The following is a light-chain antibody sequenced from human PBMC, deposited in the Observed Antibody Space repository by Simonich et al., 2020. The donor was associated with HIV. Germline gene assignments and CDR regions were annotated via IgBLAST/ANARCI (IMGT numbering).Light chain of an antibody. CDR2: DVS. Sequence: QSALTQPASVSGSPGQSITISCTGTSSDVGGFNYVSWYQHHPGKAPKLMIYDVSKLPSGVSNRFSGSKSGNTASLTISGLQTEDEADYYCSSYTSSSTVLFGGGTKLTVL. J-gene: IGLJ2*01. CDR1: SSDVGGFNY. V-gene: IGLV2-14*03. CDR3: SSYTSSSTVL.